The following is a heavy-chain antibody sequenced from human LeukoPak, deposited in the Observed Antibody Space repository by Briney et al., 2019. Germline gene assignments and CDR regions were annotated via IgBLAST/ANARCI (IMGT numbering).Heavy chain of an antibody. Sequence: SETLSLTCAVYGGSFSGYYWSWIRQPPGKGLEWIGEINHSGSTNYNPSLKSRVTISVDTSKNQFSLKLSSVTAADTAVYYCARGLKGVVVTARQTPWAFDIWSQGTMVTVSS. CDR3: ARGLKGVVVTARQTPWAFDI. V-gene: IGHV4-34*01. CDR1: GGSFSGYY. J-gene: IGHJ3*02. CDR2: INHSGST. D-gene: IGHD2-21*02.